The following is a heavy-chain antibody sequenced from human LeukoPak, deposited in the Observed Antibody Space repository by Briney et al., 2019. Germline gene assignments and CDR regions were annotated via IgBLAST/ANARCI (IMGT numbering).Heavy chain of an antibody. V-gene: IGHV3-23*01. CDR1: GFTFSSYA. J-gene: IGHJ6*03. D-gene: IGHD2-2*02. CDR2: ISGSGGST. CDR3: AKDGGYCSSTSCYMGYYMDV. Sequence: GGSLRLSCAASGFTFSSYAMSWVRQAPGKGLEWVSAISGSGGSTYYADSVKGRFTISRDNSKNTPYLQMNSLRAEDTAVYYCAKDGGYCSSTSCYMGYYMDVWGKGTTVTVSS.